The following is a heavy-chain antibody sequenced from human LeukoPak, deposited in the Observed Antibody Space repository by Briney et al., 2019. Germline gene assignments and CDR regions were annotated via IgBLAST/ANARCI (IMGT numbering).Heavy chain of an antibody. CDR2: IYYSGST. D-gene: IGHD6-19*01. CDR3: VRGHLRNGWFKSAAFAI. V-gene: IGHV4-59*01. J-gene: IGHJ3*02. CDR1: GGSINNYY. Sequence: SETLSLTCTVSGGSINNYYWSWIRQPPGKGLEWIGDIYYSGSTNYNPSLKSRVTISIDTSKSQSSLTLNSVIAAHTAVYSCVRGHLRNGWFKSAAFAIWGQGTMVTVSS.